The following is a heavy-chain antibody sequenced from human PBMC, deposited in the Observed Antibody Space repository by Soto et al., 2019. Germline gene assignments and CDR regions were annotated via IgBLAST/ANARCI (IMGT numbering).Heavy chain of an antibody. Sequence: PVVSLIVSCASWGLTFISHSISWVRQSPGKGLEWVSGISGSAGNTLYADSVKGRLTISRDNSKKKLYLKLNSLRAEDTALYYCAQDHCTIWGQGTTV. J-gene: IGHJ6*01. CDR3: AQDHCTI. D-gene: IGHD2-8*01. CDR1: GLTFISHS. V-gene: IGHV3-23*01. CDR2: ISGSAGNT.